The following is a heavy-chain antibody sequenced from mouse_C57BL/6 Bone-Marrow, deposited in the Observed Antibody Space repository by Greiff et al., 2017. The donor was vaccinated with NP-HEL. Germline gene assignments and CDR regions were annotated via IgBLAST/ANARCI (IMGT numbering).Heavy chain of an antibody. V-gene: IGHV6-6*01. CDR2: IRNKANNHAT. CDR1: GFTFSDAW. Sequence: EVKVVESGGGLVQPGGSMKLSCAASGFTFSDAWMDWVRQSPEKGLEWVAEIRNKANNHATYYAESVKGRFTISRDDSKSSVCLQMNSLRAEDTGIYYCTRGDGTGMDYWGQGTSVTVSS. CDR3: TRGDGTGMDY. J-gene: IGHJ4*01. D-gene: IGHD2-1*01.